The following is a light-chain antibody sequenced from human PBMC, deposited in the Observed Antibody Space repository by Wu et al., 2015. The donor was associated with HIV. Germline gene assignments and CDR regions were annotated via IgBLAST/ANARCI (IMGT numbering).Light chain of an antibody. CDR2: DAS. J-gene: IGKJ1*01. CDR3: QQYQNWPPVT. V-gene: IGKV3-15*01. Sequence: EIVMTQSPATLSVSQGERATLSCRASHRVHSNLAWYQQKPGQAPRLLIYDASIRVTGIPARFNGSGSGTQFTLTISSVQSEDFAIYYCQQYQNWPPVTFGQGPRWKSN. CDR1: HRVHSN.